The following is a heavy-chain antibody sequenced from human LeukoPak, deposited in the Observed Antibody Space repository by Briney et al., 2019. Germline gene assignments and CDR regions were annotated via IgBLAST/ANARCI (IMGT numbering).Heavy chain of an antibody. V-gene: IGHV1-69*01. CDR2: IIPIFGTA. Sequence: GASVKVSCKASGGTFSSYAISWVRQAPGQGLEWMGGIIPIFGTANYAQKFQGRVTITADEPTSTAYMELSSLRSGDTAVYYCATPLLSGYSNNVYYFDYWGQGTLVTVSS. CDR3: ATPLLSGYSNNVYYFDY. J-gene: IGHJ4*02. D-gene: IGHD4-11*01. CDR1: GGTFSSYA.